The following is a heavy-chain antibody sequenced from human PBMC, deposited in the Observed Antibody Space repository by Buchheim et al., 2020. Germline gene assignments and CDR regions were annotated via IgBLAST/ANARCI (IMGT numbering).Heavy chain of an antibody. V-gene: IGHV1-46*01. J-gene: IGHJ6*03. CDR3: ARVHRQEGYYYYYMDV. Sequence: QVQLVQSGAEVKKPGASVKVSCQTSGYTFIDYFVHWVRQAPGQGPEWVGRIGPFDANTHYAQKFQGRVTLTADESTRTAYMELSSLRSEDTAVYYCARVHRQEGYYYYYMDVWGKGTT. CDR1: GYTFIDYF. CDR2: IGPFDANT.